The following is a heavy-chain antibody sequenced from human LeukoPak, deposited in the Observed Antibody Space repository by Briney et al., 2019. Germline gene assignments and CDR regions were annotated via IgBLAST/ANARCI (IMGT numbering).Heavy chain of an antibody. CDR1: GFTFSSYW. V-gene: IGHV3-74*01. J-gene: IGHJ4*02. Sequence: PGGSLRLSCAASGFTFSSYWMHWLRQAPGKGLVWVSRINSDGSDTTYADFVKGRFTISRDNAQNTLYLQINSLRAEDTAVYYCARTNVGAYFDYWGLGTLVTVSS. CDR2: INSDGSDT. CDR3: ARTNVGAYFDY. D-gene: IGHD1-26*01.